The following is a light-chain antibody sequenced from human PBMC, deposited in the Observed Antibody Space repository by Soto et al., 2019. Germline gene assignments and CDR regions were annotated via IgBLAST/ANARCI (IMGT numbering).Light chain of an antibody. V-gene: IGKV3-11*01. CDR2: DAY. Sequence: EIVLTQSPGTLSLSPGERATLSCRASQSVSSSYLAWYQQKPGQAPRLLIYDAYNRATGIPPRFSGSGSGTDFTLTISSLEPEDSAVYYCQQRSNRLTFGGGTKVDIK. CDR1: QSVSSSY. J-gene: IGKJ4*01. CDR3: QQRSNRLT.